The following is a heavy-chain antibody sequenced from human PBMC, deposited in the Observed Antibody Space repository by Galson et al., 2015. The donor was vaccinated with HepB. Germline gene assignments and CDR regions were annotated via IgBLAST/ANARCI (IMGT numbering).Heavy chain of an antibody. J-gene: IGHJ4*02. V-gene: IGHV5-51*01. CDR2: IYPGDSDT. D-gene: IGHD4-11*01. CDR1: GYSFTSYW. CDR3: ARHSGYSNYEYYFDY. Sequence: QSGAEVKKPGESLKISCKGSGYSFTSYWIGWVRQMPGKGLEWMGIIYPGDSDTRYSPSFQGQVTISADKSISTAYLQWSSLKASDTAMYYCARHSGYSNYEYYFDYWGQGTLVTVSS.